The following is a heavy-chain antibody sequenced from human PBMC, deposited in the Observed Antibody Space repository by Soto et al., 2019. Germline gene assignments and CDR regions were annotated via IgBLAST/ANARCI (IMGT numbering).Heavy chain of an antibody. Sequence: GGSLRLSCAASGFTFSSYGMHWVRQAPGKGLEWVAVIWYDGSNKYYADSVKGRFTISRDNSKNTLYLQMNSLRPEDTALYYCSKVWLRRTPYDAFDIWGQGTMVTVSS. CDR1: GFTFSSYG. CDR2: IWYDGSNK. D-gene: IGHD6-19*01. CDR3: SKVWLRRTPYDAFDI. V-gene: IGHV3-30*02. J-gene: IGHJ3*02.